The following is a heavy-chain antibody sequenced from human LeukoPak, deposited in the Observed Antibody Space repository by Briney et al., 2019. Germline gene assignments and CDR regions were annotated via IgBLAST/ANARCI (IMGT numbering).Heavy chain of an antibody. CDR3: VRDYY. CDR1: GFTFSSYW. V-gene: IGHV3-74*01. CDR2: INGVGSSI. Sequence: GGSLRLSCAASGFTFSSYWMHWVRQAPGKGLVWVSRINGVGSSIDYADSVKGRFTISRDNAKDTLFLQMNSLRAEDTAVYYCVRDYYWGQGTLVTVSS. J-gene: IGHJ4*02.